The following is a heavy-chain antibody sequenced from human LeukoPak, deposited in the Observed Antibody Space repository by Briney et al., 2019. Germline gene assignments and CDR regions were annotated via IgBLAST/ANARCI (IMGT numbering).Heavy chain of an antibody. CDR2: ISSSGSTI. V-gene: IGHV3-48*03. J-gene: IGHJ6*04. D-gene: IGHD3-10*02. Sequence: GGSLRLSCAASGFTFSSYEMNWVRQAPGKWLEWVSYISSSGSTIYYADSVKGRFTISRDNAKNSLYLQMNSMRAEDTAVYYCAELGITMIGGVWGKGTTVTISS. CDR1: GFTFSSYE. CDR3: AELGITMIGGV.